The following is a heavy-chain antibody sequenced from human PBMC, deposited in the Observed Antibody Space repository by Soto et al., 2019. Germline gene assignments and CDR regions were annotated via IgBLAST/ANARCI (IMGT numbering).Heavy chain of an antibody. V-gene: IGHV1-18*01. CDR2: ISNYNGNS. CDR3: ARGVYHDFPVPWFGLDV. Sequence: HVQLVQSGGEVRKPGASVKVSCKASGYSFTSYGINWARQAPGQGFEWMGWISNYNGNSKYAEDVQDRITLTTDPFTNTTYMELRSLRSDDTAVYFCARGVYHDFPVPWFGLDVWGQGTTVTVSS. J-gene: IGHJ6*02. CDR1: GYSFTSYG. D-gene: IGHD3-10*01.